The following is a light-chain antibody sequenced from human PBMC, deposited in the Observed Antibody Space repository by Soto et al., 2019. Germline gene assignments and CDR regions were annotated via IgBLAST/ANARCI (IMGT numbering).Light chain of an antibody. CDR1: QDIISY. CDR2: GSS. Sequence: IQLTQSLSSLSASVGDSFSITCRASQDIISYLAWYQQKPGKAPNLLIYGSSTLQSGVPLRFSGSGSGTDFTLTINSLQAEDFATYYCQQTRSYPSTFGGGTKV. V-gene: IGKV1-9*01. J-gene: IGKJ4*01. CDR3: QQTRSYPST.